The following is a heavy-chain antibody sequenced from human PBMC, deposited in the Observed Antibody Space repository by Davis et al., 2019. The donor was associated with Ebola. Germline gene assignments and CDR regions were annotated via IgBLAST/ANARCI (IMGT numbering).Heavy chain of an antibody. D-gene: IGHD3-22*01. CDR3: ARGTRRKWLLLEDDY. Sequence: PGGSLRLSCAVYGGSFSGYYWSWIRQPPGKGLEWIGEINHSGSTNYNPSLKSRVTISVDTSKNQFSLKLSSVTAADTAVYYCARGTRRKWLLLEDDYWGQGTLVTVSS. CDR2: INHSGST. CDR1: GGSFSGYY. J-gene: IGHJ4*02. V-gene: IGHV4-34*01.